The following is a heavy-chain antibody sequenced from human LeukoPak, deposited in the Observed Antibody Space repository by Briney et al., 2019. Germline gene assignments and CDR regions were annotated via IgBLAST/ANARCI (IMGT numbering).Heavy chain of an antibody. CDR2: INWNGGST. J-gene: IGHJ6*03. CDR3: ARSAGGGSSLIAYYYYYYMDV. CDR1: GFTFTSYP. D-gene: IGHD1-26*01. V-gene: IGHV3-20*04. Sequence: GGSLRLSCIGSGFTFTSYPMSWVRQAPGKGLEWVSGINWNGGSTGYADSVKGRFTISRDNAKNSLYLQMNSLRAEDTALYYCARSAGGGSSLIAYYYYYYMDVWGKGTTVTVSS.